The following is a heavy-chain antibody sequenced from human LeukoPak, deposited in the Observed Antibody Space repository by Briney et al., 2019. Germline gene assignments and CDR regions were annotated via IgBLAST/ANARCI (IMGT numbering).Heavy chain of an antibody. CDR3: AREDYAPDY. Sequence: ASVKVSCKASGYTFTGYYMHWVRQAPGQGLEWMGWISAYNGNTNYAQKLQGRVTMTTDTSTSTAYMELRSLRSDDTAVYYCAREDYAPDYWGQGTLVTVSS. V-gene: IGHV1-18*04. J-gene: IGHJ4*02. D-gene: IGHD4-17*01. CDR1: GYTFTGYY. CDR2: ISAYNGNT.